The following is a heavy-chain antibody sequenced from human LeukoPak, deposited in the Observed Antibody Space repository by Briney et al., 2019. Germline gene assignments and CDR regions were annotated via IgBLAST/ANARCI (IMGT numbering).Heavy chain of an antibody. CDR3: ARIACSSSSCTYSGRRRLRGGSLDP. Sequence: ASETVSYKASVYTFNTYGITWVRQAPAHGLEWMGWISSYNGNTSYAAKVQGRITVTKDTSASTAYLELRSLRSDDTAVYYCARIACSSSSCTYSGRRRLRGGSLDPWGQGTLVTVSS. V-gene: IGHV1-18*01. CDR2: ISSYNGNT. D-gene: IGHD2-2*01. CDR1: VYTFNTYG. J-gene: IGHJ5*02.